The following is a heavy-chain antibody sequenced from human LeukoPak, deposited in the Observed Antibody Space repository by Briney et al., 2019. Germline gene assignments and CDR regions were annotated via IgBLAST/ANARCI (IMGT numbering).Heavy chain of an antibody. V-gene: IGHV3-7*01. CDR1: GFPFSKSW. D-gene: IGHD3-16*01. CDR2: ISQDGSEI. Sequence: GGSLRLSCAASGFPFSKSWISWVRQAPGKGLEWVADISQDGSEIYYVDSVRGRFTISRDDAKSSLYLQMNSLRAEDTALYLCARDPAWGALDYWGQGTLVTVSS. J-gene: IGHJ4*02. CDR3: ARDPAWGALDY.